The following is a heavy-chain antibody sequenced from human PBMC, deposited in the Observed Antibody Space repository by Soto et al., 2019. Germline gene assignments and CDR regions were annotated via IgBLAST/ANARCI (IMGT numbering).Heavy chain of an antibody. CDR1: GGSISSGDYY. CDR2: IYYSGST. J-gene: IGHJ4*02. V-gene: IGHV4-30-4*01. D-gene: IGHD6-13*01. CDR3: ARAKVGSRWYRSVNYFDY. Sequence: SETLSLTCTVSGGSISSGDYYWSWIRQPPGKGLEWIGYIYYSGSTYYNPSLKSRVTISVDTSKNQFSLKLSSVTAADTAVYYCARAKVGSRWYRSVNYFDYWGQGTLVTVSS.